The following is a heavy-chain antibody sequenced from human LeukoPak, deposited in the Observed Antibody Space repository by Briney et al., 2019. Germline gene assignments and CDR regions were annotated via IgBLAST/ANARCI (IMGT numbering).Heavy chain of an antibody. Sequence: PGGSQRLSCAASGLTISDYYMSWIRQAPGKGLEWVSYISSSGSTIYYADSVKGRFTISRDNAKNSLYLQMNSLRAEDTAVYYCARGIVAGPSWFDPWGQGTLVTVSS. J-gene: IGHJ5*02. CDR3: ARGIVAGPSWFDP. V-gene: IGHV3-11*01. D-gene: IGHD5-12*01. CDR2: ISSSGSTI. CDR1: GLTISDYY.